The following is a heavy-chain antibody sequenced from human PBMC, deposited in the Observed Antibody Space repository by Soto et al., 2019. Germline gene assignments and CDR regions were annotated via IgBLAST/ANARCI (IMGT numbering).Heavy chain of an antibody. V-gene: IGHV3-48*02. CDR2: ISSSSSTI. CDR1: GFTFSSYS. J-gene: IGHJ2*01. Sequence: EVQLVESGGGLVQPGGSLRLSCAASGFTFSSYSMNWVRQAPGKGLEWVSYISSSSSTIYYADSVKGRFTISRDNDKNSLYLQMNSLRDEDTAVYYCARDKEAVTSNWYFDLWGRGTLVTVSS. D-gene: IGHD4-17*01. CDR3: ARDKEAVTSNWYFDL.